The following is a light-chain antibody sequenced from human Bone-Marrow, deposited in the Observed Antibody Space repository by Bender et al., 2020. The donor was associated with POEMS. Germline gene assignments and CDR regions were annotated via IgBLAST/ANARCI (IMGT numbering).Light chain of an antibody. CDR3: ASYTSVLTHVL. V-gene: IGLV2-14*03. CDR1: REDIGDFNF. CDR2: DVT. Sequence: QSVLTQPASVSGSPGQSITISCTGTREDIGDFNFVSWYQHHPGKAPKLITFDVTHRPSGVSSRFSGSKSGNTASLTISGLQADDEATYYCASYTSVLTHVLFGGGTRLTVL. J-gene: IGLJ2*01.